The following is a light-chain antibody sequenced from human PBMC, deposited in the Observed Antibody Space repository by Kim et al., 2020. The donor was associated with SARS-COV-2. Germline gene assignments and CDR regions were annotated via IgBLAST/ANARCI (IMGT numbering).Light chain of an antibody. Sequence: VAPGESATLSCRASHSVSSNLAWYQQKPGQAPRLLIYGASTRATGIPARFSGSGSGTEFTLTISSLQSEDFAVYYCQQYNNWPALTFGGGTKVEI. J-gene: IGKJ4*01. CDR2: GAS. CDR1: HSVSSN. CDR3: QQYNNWPALT. V-gene: IGKV3D-15*01.